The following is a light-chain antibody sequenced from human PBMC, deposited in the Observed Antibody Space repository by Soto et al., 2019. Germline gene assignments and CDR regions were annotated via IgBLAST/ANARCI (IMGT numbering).Light chain of an antibody. CDR2: EVS. V-gene: IGLV2-14*01. Sequence: QSALTQPASVSGSPGQSITISCTGTSSDVGGYHYVSWYQQHPGKAPKLMIYEVSNRPSGVSNRFSGSKSGNTASLTISGLQAEDEADYYCRSYTSSSTLEVFGTGTKLTVL. CDR1: SSDVGGYHY. J-gene: IGLJ1*01. CDR3: RSYTSSSTLEV.